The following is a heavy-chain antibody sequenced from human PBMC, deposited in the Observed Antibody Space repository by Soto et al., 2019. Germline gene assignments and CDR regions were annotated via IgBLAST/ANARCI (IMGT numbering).Heavy chain of an antibody. Sequence: GESLKISCKGSGYSFTSYWIGWVRQMPGKGLEWMGIIYPGDSDTRYSPSFQGQVTISADKSISTAYLQWSSLKASDTAMYYCAGGHYYDSSGYYYVPYYYYGMDVWGQGTTVTVSS. CDR2: IYPGDSDT. CDR1: GYSFTSYW. V-gene: IGHV5-51*01. D-gene: IGHD3-22*01. CDR3: AGGHYYDSSGYYYVPYYYYGMDV. J-gene: IGHJ6*02.